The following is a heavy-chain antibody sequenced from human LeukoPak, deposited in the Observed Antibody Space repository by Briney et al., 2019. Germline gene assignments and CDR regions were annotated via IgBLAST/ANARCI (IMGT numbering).Heavy chain of an antibody. CDR3: ARGGPYYYDSSGFDY. D-gene: IGHD3-22*01. CDR2: IYYSGST. CDR1: GGSISSYY. J-gene: IGHJ4*02. Sequence: SETLSLTCTVSGGSISSYYWSWIRQPPGKGLEWIGYIYYSGSTNYNPSLKSRVTISVDTSKNQFSLKLSSVTAADTAVYYCARGGPYYYDSSGFDYWGQGTLVTVSS. V-gene: IGHV4-59*01.